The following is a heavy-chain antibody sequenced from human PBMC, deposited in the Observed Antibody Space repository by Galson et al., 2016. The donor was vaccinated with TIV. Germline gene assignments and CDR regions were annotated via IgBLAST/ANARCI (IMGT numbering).Heavy chain of an antibody. Sequence: LSCAASGLSVSINYMTWVRQAPGKGLEWVSLISDGGNTYYPDSVKGRFTISRDNYKNILYLQMNSLRVEDTAVYYCARDRVVEATYYYWYYGMDVWGQGTAVTVSS. J-gene: IGHJ6*02. CDR2: ISDGGNT. CDR1: GLSVSINY. CDR3: ARDRVVEATYYYWYYGMDV. D-gene: IGHD2-15*01. V-gene: IGHV3-66*02.